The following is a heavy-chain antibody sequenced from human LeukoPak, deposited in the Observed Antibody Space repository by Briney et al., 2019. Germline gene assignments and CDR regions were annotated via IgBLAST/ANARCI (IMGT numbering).Heavy chain of an antibody. V-gene: IGHV1-69*13. CDR3: ARGPIAVAGEQFDY. J-gene: IGHJ4*02. D-gene: IGHD6-19*01. Sequence: ASVKVSCKASGGTFSSYAISWVRQAPGQGLEWMGGIIPIFGTANYAQRLQGRVTITADESTSAAYMELSSLRSEDTAVYYCARGPIAVAGEQFDYWGQGTLVTVSS. CDR1: GGTFSSYA. CDR2: IIPIFGTA.